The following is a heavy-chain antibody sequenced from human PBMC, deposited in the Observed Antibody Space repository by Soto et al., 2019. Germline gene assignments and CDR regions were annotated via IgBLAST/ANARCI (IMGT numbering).Heavy chain of an antibody. Sequence: QVQLVQSGAEVKKPGSSVKVSCKASGGTFSSYTISWVRQAPGQGLEWMGRIIPILGIANYAQKFQGRVTITADXXTXTXSMELSSLRSEDTAVYYCARDRDIVEVPAAMGWFDPWGQGTLVIVSS. CDR1: GGTFSSYT. V-gene: IGHV1-69*08. J-gene: IGHJ5*02. CDR2: IIPILGIA. D-gene: IGHD2-2*01. CDR3: ARDRDIVEVPAAMGWFDP.